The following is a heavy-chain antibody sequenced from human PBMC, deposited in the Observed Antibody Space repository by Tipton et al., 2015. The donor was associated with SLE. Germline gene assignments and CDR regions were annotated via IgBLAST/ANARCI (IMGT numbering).Heavy chain of an antibody. J-gene: IGHJ4*02. Sequence: TLSLTCTVSGGSISSGGYYWSWIRQHPGKGLEWIGYIYYSGSTYYNPSLKSRVTISVDTSKNQFSLKLSSVTAADTAVYYCASTYSSGWYGYYFDYWGQGTLVTVSS. CDR3: ASTYSSGWYGYYFDY. CDR2: IYYSGST. V-gene: IGHV4-31*03. D-gene: IGHD6-19*01. CDR1: GGSISSGGYY.